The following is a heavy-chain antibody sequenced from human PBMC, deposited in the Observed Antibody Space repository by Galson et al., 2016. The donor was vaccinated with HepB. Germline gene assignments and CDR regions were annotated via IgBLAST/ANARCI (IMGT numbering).Heavy chain of an antibody. J-gene: IGHJ4*02. Sequence: SLRLSCAASGFNFSSYSMHWVRQAPGKGLEWVSYISSSSGSIFYTDSVKGRFTISRENAKNSLYLEMNSLRDEDTALYYCARDSIHDYWGQGTLVTVSS. CDR2: ISSSSGSI. CDR3: ARDSIHDY. D-gene: IGHD5-24*01. V-gene: IGHV3-48*02. CDR1: GFNFSSYS.